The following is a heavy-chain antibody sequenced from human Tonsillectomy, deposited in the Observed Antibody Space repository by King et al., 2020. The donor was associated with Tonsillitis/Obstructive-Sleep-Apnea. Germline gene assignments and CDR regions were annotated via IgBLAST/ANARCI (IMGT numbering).Heavy chain of an antibody. V-gene: IGHV4-59*08. D-gene: IGHD4-11*01. CDR3: ARHVPPSYYNNYHYSNAFDV. CDR1: GGSISGYY. CDR2: IYYSGST. Sequence: QLQESGPGLVKPSETLSLTCTVSGGSISGYYWSWIRQPPGKGLEWIGYIYYSGSTNYNPSLKSRVTISVDTSKNQFTLKLSSMTAADTAVYYCARHVPPSYYNNYHYSNAFDVWGHGTMVTVSS. J-gene: IGHJ3*01.